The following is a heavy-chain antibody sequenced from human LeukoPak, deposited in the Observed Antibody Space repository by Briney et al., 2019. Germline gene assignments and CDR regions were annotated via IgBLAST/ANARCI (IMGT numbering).Heavy chain of an antibody. Sequence: SETLSLTCTVSGGSISSYYWSWIRQPPGKGLEWIGYIYYSGSTNYNPSLKSRVTISVDTSKNQFSLKLSSVTAADTAVYYCARVRDCGGDCYFLDPYYFDYWGQGTLVTVSS. J-gene: IGHJ4*02. V-gene: IGHV4-59*01. CDR3: ARVRDCGGDCYFLDPYYFDY. CDR1: GGSISSYY. D-gene: IGHD2-21*02. CDR2: IYYSGST.